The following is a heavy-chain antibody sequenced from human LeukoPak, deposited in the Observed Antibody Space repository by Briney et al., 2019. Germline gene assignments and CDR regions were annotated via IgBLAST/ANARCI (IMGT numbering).Heavy chain of an antibody. CDR1: GFTFSSYA. CDR3: APRSQYYYGSGELSLRGV. V-gene: IGHV3-23*01. CDR2: ISGSGGST. J-gene: IGHJ6*02. D-gene: IGHD3-10*01. Sequence: PGGSLRLSCAASGFTFSSYAMSWVRQAPGKGLEWVSAISGSGGSTYYADSVKGRFTISRDNSKNTLYLQMNSLRAEDTAVYYCAPRSQYYYGSGELSLRGVWGQGTTVTVSS.